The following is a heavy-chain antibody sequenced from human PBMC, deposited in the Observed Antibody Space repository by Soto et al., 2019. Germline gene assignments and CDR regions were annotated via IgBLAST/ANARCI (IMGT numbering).Heavy chain of an antibody. CDR3: ARDRNYYDTRALDY. D-gene: IGHD3-22*01. CDR2: ISSRSNFI. Sequence: EVQLVESGGGLVKPGGSLRLSCAASGFTFSNYNMNWVRQTPGKGLEWVSSISSRSNFIYYADSLKGRFTISRDNARNSLYLQMNSLRAEDTALYYCARDRNYYDTRALDYWGQGTLVTVSS. CDR1: GFTFSNYN. J-gene: IGHJ4*02. V-gene: IGHV3-21*01.